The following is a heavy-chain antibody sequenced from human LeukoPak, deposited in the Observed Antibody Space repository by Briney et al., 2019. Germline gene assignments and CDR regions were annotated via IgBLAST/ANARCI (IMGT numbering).Heavy chain of an antibody. CDR3: ARSASSSSRSAFDI. CDR1: GGSISSYY. J-gene: IGHJ3*02. V-gene: IGHV4-59*01. Sequence: SETLSLTCTVSGGSISSYYWSWIRQPPGKGMEWIGYIYYTGNTNYNPSLKSRITISVDTSKNQFSLKLSSVTAADTAFYYCARSASSSSRSAFDIWGQGTMVTVSS. D-gene: IGHD6-6*01. CDR2: IYYTGNT.